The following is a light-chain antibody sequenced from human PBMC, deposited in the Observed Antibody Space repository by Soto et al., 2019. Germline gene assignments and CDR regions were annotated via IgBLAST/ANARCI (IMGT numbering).Light chain of an antibody. V-gene: IGKV1-13*02. CDR1: EDIASA. CDR2: DAS. CDR3: QQFNSYLLT. Sequence: ALQLTQSPSSLSASVGDRVTITCRASEDIASALAWYQQRPGKTPTLLIYDASNLESGVPSRFTGSGSGTDFTLTISSLQPEDFATYYCQQFNSYLLTFGGGTKVEI. J-gene: IGKJ4*01.